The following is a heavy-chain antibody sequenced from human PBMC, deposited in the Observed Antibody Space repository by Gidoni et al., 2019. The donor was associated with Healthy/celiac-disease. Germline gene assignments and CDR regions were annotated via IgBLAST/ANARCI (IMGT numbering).Heavy chain of an antibody. CDR3: ARGADSSSSAAFDI. V-gene: IGHV3-33*01. D-gene: IGHD6-6*01. CDR2: IWYDGSNK. Sequence: SSYGMHWVRQAPGKGLEWVAVIWYDGSNKYYADSVKGRFTISRDNSKNTLYLQMNSLRAEDTAVYYCARGADSSSSAAFDIWGQGTMVTVSS. J-gene: IGHJ3*02. CDR1: SSYG.